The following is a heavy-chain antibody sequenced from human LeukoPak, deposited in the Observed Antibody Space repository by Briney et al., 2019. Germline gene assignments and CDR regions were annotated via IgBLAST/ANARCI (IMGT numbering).Heavy chain of an antibody. CDR1: GYTFTGYY. CDR3: AALGYCSSTTCYTNYCYYMDV. J-gene: IGHJ6*03. Sequence: ASVKVSCKASGYTFTGYYMHWVRQAPGQGPEWMGWINPNSGGTNYAQKFQGRVTMTRDTSISTAYMELSRLRSDDTAVYYCAALGYCSSTTCYTNYCYYMDVWGKGTTVTVSS. V-gene: IGHV1-2*02. D-gene: IGHD2-2*02. CDR2: INPNSGGT.